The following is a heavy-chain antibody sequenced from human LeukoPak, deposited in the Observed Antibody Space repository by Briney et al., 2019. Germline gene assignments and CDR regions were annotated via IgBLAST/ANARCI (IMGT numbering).Heavy chain of an antibody. CDR3: ARPERDRSSSWYFGY. CDR1: GYRFTSYW. V-gene: IGHV5-51*01. J-gene: IGHJ4*02. Sequence: GESLKISCRGSGYRFTSYWIGWVRQMPGKGLEWMGIIFPGDSDTRYSPSFQGQVTISVDKSITTAYLQWSSLKASDTAMYYCARPERDRSSSWYFGYWGQGTLVTVSS. CDR2: IFPGDSDT. D-gene: IGHD6-13*01.